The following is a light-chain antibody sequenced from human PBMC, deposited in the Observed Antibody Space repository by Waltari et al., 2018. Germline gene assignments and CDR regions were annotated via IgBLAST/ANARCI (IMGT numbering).Light chain of an antibody. CDR1: QGISSY. CDR2: KAS. CDR3: QQRNSYPLT. Sequence: DIQLTQSPSSLSASVGDRVTITCRASQGISSYLAWYQQKQGKAPKLLIYKASSLQSGVPSRFSGSGSGTEFTLTISSLQPEDFAVYYCQQRNSYPLTFGPGTKLDIK. V-gene: IGKV1-9*01. J-gene: IGKJ3*01.